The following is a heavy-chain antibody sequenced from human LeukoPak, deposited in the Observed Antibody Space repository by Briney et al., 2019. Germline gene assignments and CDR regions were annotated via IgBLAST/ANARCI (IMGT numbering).Heavy chain of an antibody. J-gene: IGHJ4*02. D-gene: IGHD3-22*01. Sequence: NTSETLSLTCTVSGGSISSSSYYWGWIRQPPGKGLEWIGSIYYSGSTYYNSSLKSRVTISVDTSKNQFSLSLSSVTAADTAVYYCASDRSGLSFCFWGQGTLVTVSS. V-gene: IGHV4-39*01. CDR1: GGSISSSSYY. CDR3: ASDRSGLSFCF. CDR2: IYYSGST.